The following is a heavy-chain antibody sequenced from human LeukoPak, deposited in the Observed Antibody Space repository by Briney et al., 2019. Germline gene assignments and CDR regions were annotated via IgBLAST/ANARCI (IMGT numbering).Heavy chain of an antibody. CDR1: GVPISSYY. Sequence: SETLSLTCTVSGVPISSYYWSWIRQPPGKGLEWIGYIYNSGRTNYNPSLKSRVTISVDTSKNQFSLKLSSVTAADTAVYYCARAVGATSNVDYWGQGTLVTVSS. J-gene: IGHJ4*02. D-gene: IGHD1-26*01. CDR2: IYNSGRT. CDR3: ARAVGATSNVDY. V-gene: IGHV4-59*01.